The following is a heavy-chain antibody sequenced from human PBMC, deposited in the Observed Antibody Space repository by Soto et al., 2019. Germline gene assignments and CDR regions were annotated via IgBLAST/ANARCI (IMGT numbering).Heavy chain of an antibody. CDR2: ITYEGTNK. Sequence: GGSLRLSCAASGFIFANYGMHWVRQAPGKGLEWVALITYEGTNKYYADAVKGRFTISRDNAKNMVSLQMDSLRAEDTAVYYCAKARGANNWANYYGLDVWGQGTTVTVSS. D-gene: IGHD1-1*01. CDR3: AKARGANNWANYYGLDV. J-gene: IGHJ6*02. V-gene: IGHV3-30*18. CDR1: GFIFANYG.